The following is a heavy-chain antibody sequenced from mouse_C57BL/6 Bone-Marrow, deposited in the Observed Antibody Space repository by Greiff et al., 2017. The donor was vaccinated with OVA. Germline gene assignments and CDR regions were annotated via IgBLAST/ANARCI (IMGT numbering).Heavy chain of an antibody. D-gene: IGHD2-3*01. Sequence: EVQVVESGGGLVKPGGSLKLSCAASGFTFSDYGMHWVRQAPEKGLEWVAYISSGSSTIYYADTVKGRFTISRDNAKNNLYLQMSHLKSEDTAMYYCARDGRRGYAMDYWGQGTSVTVSS. J-gene: IGHJ4*01. V-gene: IGHV5-17*03. CDR3: ARDGRRGYAMDY. CDR2: ISSGSSTI. CDR1: GFTFSDYG.